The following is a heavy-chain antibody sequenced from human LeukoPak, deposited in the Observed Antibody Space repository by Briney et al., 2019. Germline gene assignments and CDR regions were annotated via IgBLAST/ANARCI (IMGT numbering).Heavy chain of an antibody. D-gene: IGHD2-2*01. CDR1: AFTFSTYA. J-gene: IGHJ6*02. CDR3: ARYWNTNTCRDHYYGMDV. CDR2: ITYSGGTT. V-gene: IGHV3-23*01. Sequence: PGGSLRLSCAASAFTFSTYAMTWVRQAPGKGLEWVSAITYSGGTTYYADSVRGRFTISRDNSKNTLSLQMNSLRPEDTAVYYCARYWNTNTCRDHYYGMDVWGQGTTVTVSS.